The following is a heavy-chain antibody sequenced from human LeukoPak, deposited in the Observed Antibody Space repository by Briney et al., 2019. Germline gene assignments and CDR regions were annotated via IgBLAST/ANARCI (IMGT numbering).Heavy chain of an antibody. D-gene: IGHD1-26*01. CDR3: ARVRGLWELPDAFDI. CDR2: IYYSGSP. CDR1: GGSISSSSYY. V-gene: IGHV4-39*07. Sequence: SETLSLTCTVSGGSISSSSYYWGWIRQPPGKGLEWIGSIYYSGSPYYNPSLKSRITISVDTSKNQFSLKLSSVTAADTAVYYCARVRGLWELPDAFDIWGQGTMVTVSS. J-gene: IGHJ3*02.